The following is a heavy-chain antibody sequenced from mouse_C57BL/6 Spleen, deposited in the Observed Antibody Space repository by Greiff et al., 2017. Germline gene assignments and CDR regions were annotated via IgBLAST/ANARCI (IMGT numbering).Heavy chain of an antibody. J-gene: IGHJ2*01. CDR3: ARESDDYYYFDY. V-gene: IGHV1-7*01. D-gene: IGHD2-3*01. CDR2: INPCSGYT. CDR1: GYTFTSYW. Sequence: VQLQQSGAELAKPGASVKLSCKASGYTFTSYWMHWVKQMPGQGLEWIGYINPCSGYTQYNQKFKDKATLTADKSSSTAYMQLIILTYEDSAVDYCARESDDYYYFDYWGQGTTLTVSS.